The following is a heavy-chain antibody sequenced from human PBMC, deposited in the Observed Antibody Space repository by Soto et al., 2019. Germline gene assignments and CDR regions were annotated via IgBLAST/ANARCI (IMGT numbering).Heavy chain of an antibody. CDR1: GGSVTSGDYY. CDR3: ARDRPRTIYNSAWYYYGMDV. J-gene: IGHJ6*02. Sequence: SETLSLTCTISGGSVTSGDYYWGWIRQPPGKGLEWIGYISNSGSSNYTPSLKSRVTISLDRSKNQFSLKLSSVTAADTAMYYCARDRPRTIYNSAWYYYGMDVWGQGTTVT. D-gene: IGHD3-22*01. V-gene: IGHV4-61*08. CDR2: ISNSGSS.